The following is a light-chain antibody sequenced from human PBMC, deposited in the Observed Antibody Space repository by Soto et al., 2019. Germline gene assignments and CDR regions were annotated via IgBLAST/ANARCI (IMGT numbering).Light chain of an antibody. CDR1: QSVSND. CDR2: SAS. J-gene: IGKJ4*01. CDR3: QQRTNWPPP. Sequence: EIVLTQSPATLSLSPGERATLSCRASQSVSNDLVWYHQKPGQAPRVPIYSASNRATGIPARFSGSRSGTAFTLTISSLEPEDFAVYYCQQRTNWPPPFGGGTKVEMK. V-gene: IGKV3-11*01.